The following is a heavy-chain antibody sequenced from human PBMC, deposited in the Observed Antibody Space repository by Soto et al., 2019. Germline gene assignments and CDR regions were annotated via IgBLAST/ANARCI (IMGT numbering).Heavy chain of an antibody. CDR2: VYYSGGA. CDR3: GRVVEGATRHTDLDS. V-gene: IGHV4-39*01. CDR1: GVSIHNSHSF. D-gene: IGHD2-21*01. Sequence: SETLSLTCTVSGVSIHNSHSFWGWIRQPPGKGLEFIGTVYYSGGAHYNSSLKSRVTISVDTANNQVSLRMRSLTAADTAVYYCGRVVEGATRHTDLDSWGQGTLVTVS. J-gene: IGHJ5*01.